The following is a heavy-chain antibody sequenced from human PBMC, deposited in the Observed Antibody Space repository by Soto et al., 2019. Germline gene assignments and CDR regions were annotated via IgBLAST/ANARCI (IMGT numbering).Heavy chain of an antibody. CDR1: GDSVSSNSAA. Sequence: SQTLSLTCAISGDSVSSNSAAWNWIRQSPSRGLEWLGRTYYRSKWYNDYAVSVKSRITINPDTSKKQLSLQLNSVTPEDTAVYYCARDRVIFGVAVAGTGKQYYYYGMDVWGQGTTVTVSS. V-gene: IGHV6-1*01. D-gene: IGHD6-19*01. J-gene: IGHJ6*02. CDR3: ARDRVIFGVAVAGTGKQYYYYGMDV. CDR2: TYYRSKWYN.